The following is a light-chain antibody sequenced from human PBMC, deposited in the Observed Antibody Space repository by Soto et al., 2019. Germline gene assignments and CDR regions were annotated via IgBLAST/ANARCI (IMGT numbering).Light chain of an antibody. CDR1: QSVYINS. Sequence: TQSPGTLSLSPGERATLSCRASQSVYINSVAWYQQKPGKAPKLLIYAASSLQSGVPSRFSGSGSGTDFTLTISSLQPEDFATYYCQQSYSTPRTFGQGTKLEIK. J-gene: IGKJ2*01. CDR3: QQSYSTPRT. V-gene: IGKV1-39*01. CDR2: AAS.